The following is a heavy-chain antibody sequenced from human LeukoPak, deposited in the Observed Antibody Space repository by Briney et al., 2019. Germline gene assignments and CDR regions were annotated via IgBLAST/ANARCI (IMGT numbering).Heavy chain of an antibody. CDR1: GGSISSYY. J-gene: IGHJ4*02. CDR3: ARGVGQWLAYFDY. Sequence: PSETLSLTCTVSGGSISSYYWSRIRQPPGKGLEWIGYIYYSGSTNYNPSLKSRVTISADTSKNQFSLKLSSVTAADTAVYYCARGVGQWLAYFDYWGQGTLVTVSS. V-gene: IGHV4-59*01. D-gene: IGHD6-19*01. CDR2: IYYSGST.